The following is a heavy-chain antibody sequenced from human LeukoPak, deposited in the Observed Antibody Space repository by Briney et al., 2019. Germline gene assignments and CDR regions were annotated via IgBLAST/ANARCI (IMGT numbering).Heavy chain of an antibody. J-gene: IGHJ4*02. CDR1: GFTFGSYG. CDR3: ARARHGILTGYYLDY. Sequence: GGSLRLSCAASGFTFGSYGMHWVRQAPGKGLEWVTVIWYDGSNKYYAVSVKGRFTISRDNSKDTLYLQMNSLRAEDTAVYYCARARHGILTGYYLDYWGQGTLVTVSS. V-gene: IGHV3-33*01. CDR2: IWYDGSNK. D-gene: IGHD3-9*01.